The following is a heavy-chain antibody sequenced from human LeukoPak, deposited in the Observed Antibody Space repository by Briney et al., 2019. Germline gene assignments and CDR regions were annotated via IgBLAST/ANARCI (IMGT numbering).Heavy chain of an antibody. CDR3: VRDGRKSRVVDIVRKKETGYYYYMDV. D-gene: IGHD2-2*03. CDR1: GFTVSSNY. V-gene: IGHV3-7*01. J-gene: IGHJ6*03. Sequence: PGGSLRLSCAASGFTVSSNYMSWVRQAPGKGLEWVAIVKQDGSEKYYVDSVKGRFTISRDNAKNSLYLQVNSLRAEDTAVFSCVRDGRKSRVVDIVRKKETGYYYYMDVWGKGTTVTVSS. CDR2: VKQDGSEK.